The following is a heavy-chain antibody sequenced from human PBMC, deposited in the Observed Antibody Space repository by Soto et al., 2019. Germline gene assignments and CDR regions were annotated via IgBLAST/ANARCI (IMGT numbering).Heavy chain of an antibody. Sequence: EVQLVESGGGLVKPGGSLRLSCAASGFTFSNAWMSWVRQAPGKGLEWVGRIKSKTDGGTTDYAAPVKGRFTISRDDSKNTLYLQMNSLKTEDTAVYYCTTDLGRFLEWLLEYFQHWGQGTLVTVSS. V-gene: IGHV3-15*01. CDR2: IKSKTDGGTT. CDR1: GFTFSNAW. CDR3: TTDLGRFLEWLLEYFQH. D-gene: IGHD3-3*01. J-gene: IGHJ1*01.